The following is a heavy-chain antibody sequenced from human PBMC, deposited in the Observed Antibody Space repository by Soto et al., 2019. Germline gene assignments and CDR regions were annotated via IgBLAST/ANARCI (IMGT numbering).Heavy chain of an antibody. J-gene: IGHJ3*02. CDR2: IYDSGRA. CDR1: GDSVSSGGSY. V-gene: IGHV4-31*03. D-gene: IGHD1-20*01. CDR3: ARDNNSFLGANPFDI. Sequence: SETLSLTCSVSGDSVSSGGSYWSWVRQHPGRGLEWIGFIYDSGRAYYNPSLKSRVIVSVDTSQNQFSLKLSSVTAADTAVYYCARDNNSFLGANPFDIWGPGRMVTVSS.